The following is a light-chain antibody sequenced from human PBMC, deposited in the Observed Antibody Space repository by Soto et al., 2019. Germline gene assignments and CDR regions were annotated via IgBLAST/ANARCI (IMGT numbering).Light chain of an antibody. V-gene: IGKV3D-15*01. J-gene: IGKJ4*01. CDR3: QQRYNWPLT. CDR1: QSVSSN. CDR2: DIS. Sequence: ETVMTQSPATLSVSPGERATLSCRASQSVSSNLAWYQQKPGQPPRLLIYDISTRATGIPTRFSGSGSGTEFTLTISSLQSEDFAVYYCQQRYNWPLTFGGGTKVDIE.